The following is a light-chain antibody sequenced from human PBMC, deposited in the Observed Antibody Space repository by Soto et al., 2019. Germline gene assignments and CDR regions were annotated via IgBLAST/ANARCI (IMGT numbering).Light chain of an antibody. Sequence: EIVLTQSPGTLSLSPGERATLSCRASQSVSSSYLAWYQQKPGQAPRLLIYGASSRATAIPDRFSGSGSGTDSTLTISRLDPEEFAVYYCQQYGSSLLFTFGPGTKVYIK. J-gene: IGKJ3*01. CDR3: QQYGSSLLFT. V-gene: IGKV3-20*01. CDR1: QSVSSSY. CDR2: GAS.